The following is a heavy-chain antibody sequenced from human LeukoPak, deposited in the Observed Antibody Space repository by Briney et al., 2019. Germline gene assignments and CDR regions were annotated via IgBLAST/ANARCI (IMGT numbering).Heavy chain of an antibody. CDR3: ATRTRKFSGYY. J-gene: IGHJ4*02. CDR2: IYYSGST. V-gene: IGHV4-39*01. CDR1: GGSISSSSYY. D-gene: IGHD3-22*01. Sequence: DPSETLSLTCTVSGGSISSSSYYWGWIRQPPGKGLEWIGSIYYSGSTYYNPSLKSRVTISVDTSKNQFSLKLSSVTAADTAVYYCATRTRKFSGYYWGQGTLVTVSS.